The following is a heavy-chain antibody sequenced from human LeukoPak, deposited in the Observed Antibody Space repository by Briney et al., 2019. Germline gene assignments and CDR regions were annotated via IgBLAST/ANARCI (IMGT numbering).Heavy chain of an antibody. Sequence: GGSLRLSCAASGFTFSSYWMSWVRQAPGKGLEWVANIKQDGSEKYYVDSVKGRFTISRDNAKNSLYLQMNSLRAEDTAVYYCARTAYSSSWYGLGYYYYYYYMDVWGKGTTVTVS. D-gene: IGHD6-13*01. V-gene: IGHV3-7*01. J-gene: IGHJ6*03. CDR2: IKQDGSEK. CDR1: GFTFSSYW. CDR3: ARTAYSSSWYGLGYYYYYYYMDV.